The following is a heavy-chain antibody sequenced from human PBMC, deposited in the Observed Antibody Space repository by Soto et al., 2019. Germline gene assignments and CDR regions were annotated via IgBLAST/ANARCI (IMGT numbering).Heavy chain of an antibody. J-gene: IGHJ6*02. CDR3: ARDQSLKAAADTADYYYYGMDV. Sequence: SETLSLTCTVSGGSISSYYWSWIRQPPGKGLEWIGYIYYSGSTNYNPSLKSRVTISVDTSKNQFSLKLSSVTAADTAVYYCARDQSLKAAADTADYYYYGMDVWGQGTTVTVSS. D-gene: IGHD5-18*01. V-gene: IGHV4-59*01. CDR2: IYYSGST. CDR1: GGSISSYY.